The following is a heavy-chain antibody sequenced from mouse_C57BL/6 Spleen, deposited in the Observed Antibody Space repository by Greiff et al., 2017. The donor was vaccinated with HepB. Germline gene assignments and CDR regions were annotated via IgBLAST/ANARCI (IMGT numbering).Heavy chain of an antibody. D-gene: IGHD1-1*01. J-gene: IGHJ4*01. CDR1: GYAFSSSW. V-gene: IGHV1-82*01. CDR2: IYPGDGDT. CDR3: ARSVVPYAMDY. Sequence: VQLQQSGPELVKPGASVKISCKASGYAFSSSWMNWVKQRPGKGLEWIGRIYPGDGDTNYNGKFKGKATLTADKSSSTAYMQLSSLTSEDAAVYFCARSVVPYAMDYWGQGTSVTVSS.